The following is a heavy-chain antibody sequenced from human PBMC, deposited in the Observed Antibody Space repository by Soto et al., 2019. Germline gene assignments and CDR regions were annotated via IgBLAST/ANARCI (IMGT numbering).Heavy chain of an antibody. Sequence: ASVKVSCKDSGGLLSSFAISWLRQAPGQGLEWMGGIIPVFGTTNYAQKFQGRVTITADESTNTAYMELSSLTSDDTAMYYCARGGGPYVWFNEFWGQGTQVTVSS. J-gene: IGHJ4*02. CDR2: IIPVFGTT. V-gene: IGHV1-69*13. CDR3: ARGGGPYVWFNEF. CDR1: GGLLSSFA. D-gene: IGHD3-16*01.